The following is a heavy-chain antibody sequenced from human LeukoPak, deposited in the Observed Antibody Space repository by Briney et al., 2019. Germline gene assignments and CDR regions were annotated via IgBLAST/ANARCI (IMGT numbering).Heavy chain of an antibody. V-gene: IGHV7-4-1*02. CDR3: ARGYFEPYYYDSSGYLKDY. D-gene: IGHD3-22*01. CDR1: GYTFTSYA. J-gene: IGHJ4*02. Sequence: ASVKVSCKASGYTFTSYAMNWVRQAPGQGLEWMGWINTNTGNPTYAQGFTGRFVFSLDTSVSTAYLQISSLKAEDTAVYYCARGYFEPYYYDSSGYLKDYWGQGTLVTVSS. CDR2: INTNTGNP.